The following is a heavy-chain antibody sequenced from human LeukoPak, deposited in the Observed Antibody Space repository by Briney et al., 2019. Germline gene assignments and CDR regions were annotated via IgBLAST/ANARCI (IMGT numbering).Heavy chain of an antibody. CDR2: ISNSSKSI. V-gene: IGHV3-48*02. D-gene: IGHD4/OR15-4a*01. CDR1: GFTFSTYP. Sequence: GGSLRLSCAASGFTFSTYPMSWVPQGPGKGVEWGSYISNSSKSIYYADSVKGRFTISRDNARNSLYLQMNSLRDEDTAVYYCATDNGANFEYFHHWGQGTLVTVSS. J-gene: IGHJ1*01. CDR3: ATDNGANFEYFHH.